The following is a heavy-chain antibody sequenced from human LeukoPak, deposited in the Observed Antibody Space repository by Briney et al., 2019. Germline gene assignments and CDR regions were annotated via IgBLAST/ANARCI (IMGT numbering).Heavy chain of an antibody. V-gene: IGHV1-2*02. D-gene: IGHD3-16*02. Sequence: AASVKVSCKASGYTLTGYYMHWVRQAPGQGLEWMGWMNPNSGGTKYAQKFQGRVTMTRDTSISTAYMEPSRLRSDDTAMYYCARDKLGLGELSLYDQWGQGTLVTVFS. CDR3: ARDKLGLGELSLYDQ. CDR1: GYTLTGYY. CDR2: MNPNSGGT. J-gene: IGHJ5*02.